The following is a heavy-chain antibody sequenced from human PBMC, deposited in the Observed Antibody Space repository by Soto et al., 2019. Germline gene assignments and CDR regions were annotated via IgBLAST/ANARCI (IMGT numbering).Heavy chain of an antibody. CDR2: IYRTGTA. CDR1: GGSISGSDYY. V-gene: IGHV4-39*01. Sequence: QLQLQESGPGLVEPSETLSLTCTVSGGSISGSDYYWAWLRQPPGKGLEWLGTIYRTGTAYYNPSLKSRVTLSVDTSKNQFFLNPNSVSAADTAIYFCADMRGQWLPRDWGQGTLVTVSS. CDR3: ADMRGQWLPRD. D-gene: IGHD6-19*01. J-gene: IGHJ4*02.